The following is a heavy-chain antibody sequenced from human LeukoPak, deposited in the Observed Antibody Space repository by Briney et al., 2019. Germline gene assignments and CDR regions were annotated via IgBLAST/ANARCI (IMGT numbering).Heavy chain of an antibody. D-gene: IGHD3-10*01. CDR3: ARGDTTSGSGFDY. CDR1: GYTFTGYY. CDR2: INPNSGGT. J-gene: IGHJ4*02. V-gene: IGHV1-2*06. Sequence: ASVKVSCKASGYTFTGYYMHWVRQAPGQGLEWMGRINPNSGGTNYAQKFQGRVTMTRDTSISTAYMELSRLRSDDTAVYYCARGDTTSGSGFDYWAREPWSPSPQ.